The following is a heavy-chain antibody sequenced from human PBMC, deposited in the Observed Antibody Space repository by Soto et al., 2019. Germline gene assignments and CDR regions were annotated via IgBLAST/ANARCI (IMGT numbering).Heavy chain of an antibody. CDR3: AKELGPAPSLDF. CDR2: ITWNSDII. Sequence: EVELVESGGGLVQPGRSLRLSCTTSGFTFDDYAMHWVRQAPGKGLVWVSGITWNSDIIDYADSVKGRFTVSRDNAKNSLYLQMNSLRAEDTALYYCAKELGPAPSLDFWGQGTLVTVSS. D-gene: IGHD7-27*01. J-gene: IGHJ4*02. CDR1: GFTFDDYA. V-gene: IGHV3-9*01.